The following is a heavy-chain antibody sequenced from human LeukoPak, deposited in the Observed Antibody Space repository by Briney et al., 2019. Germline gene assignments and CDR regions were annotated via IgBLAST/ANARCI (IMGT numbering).Heavy chain of an antibody. CDR2: IEHDGSIA. V-gene: IGHV3-30*02. CDR1: GFIFRNFG. Sequence: GGSLRLSCVASGFIFRNFGFHWVRQAPDKGLEWVAFIEHDGSIASYSESVKGRFSLSRDDSKTAVSLQMNSLRAEDTALYYCVKDVVPGRTGAGPGSWGQGTLVTVSS. J-gene: IGHJ5*02. CDR3: VKDVVPGRTGAGPGS. D-gene: IGHD6-13*01.